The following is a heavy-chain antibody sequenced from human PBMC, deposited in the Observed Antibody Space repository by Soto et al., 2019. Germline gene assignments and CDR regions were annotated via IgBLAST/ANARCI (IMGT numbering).Heavy chain of an antibody. J-gene: IGHJ4*02. D-gene: IGHD6-19*01. Sequence: PSETLSLTCTVSGGSVSSGSYYWSWIRQPPGKGLEWIGYIYYSGSTNYNPSLKSRVTISVDTSKNQFSLKLSSVTAADTAVYYCARSGRRSSSSPVMVAVAGTRHPYFDYWGQGTLVTVSS. CDR3: ARSGRRSSSSPVMVAVAGTRHPYFDY. CDR2: IYYSGST. V-gene: IGHV4-61*01. CDR1: GGSVSSGSYY.